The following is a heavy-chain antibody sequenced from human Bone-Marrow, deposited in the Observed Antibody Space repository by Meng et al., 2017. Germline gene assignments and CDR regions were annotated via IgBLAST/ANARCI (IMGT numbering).Heavy chain of an antibody. CDR2: IYYSGST. D-gene: IGHD6-19*01. CDR1: GGSISSSSYY. V-gene: IGHV4-39*07. Sequence: SETLSLTCTVSGGSISSSSYYWGWIRQPPGKGLEWIGSIYYSGSTNYNPSLKSRVTISVDTSKNQFSLKLSSVTAADTAVYYCAIGPGYSSGWYGNSFDYWGQGTLVTVSS. CDR3: AIGPGYSSGWYGNSFDY. J-gene: IGHJ4*02.